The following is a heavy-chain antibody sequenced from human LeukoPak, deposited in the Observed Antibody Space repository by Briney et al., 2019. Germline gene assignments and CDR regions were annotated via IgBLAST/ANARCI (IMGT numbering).Heavy chain of an antibody. CDR2: ISSSGGTT. V-gene: IGHV3-23*01. CDR3: ARVYAGAFDY. J-gene: IGHJ4*02. Sequence: GGSLRLSCAASGFTFSSYAMSWVRQAPGKGLEWVSAISSSGGTTYYTDSVKGRFTISRDNAKNTLYLQMDRLRAEDTAVYYCARVYAGAFDYWGQGTLVTVSS. CDR1: GFTFSSYA. D-gene: IGHD1-14*01.